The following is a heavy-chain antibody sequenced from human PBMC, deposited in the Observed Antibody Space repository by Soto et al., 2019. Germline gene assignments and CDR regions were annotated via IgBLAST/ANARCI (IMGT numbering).Heavy chain of an antibody. CDR2: ISSNGVGT. CDR3: ARRARPNFYYMDV. V-gene: IGHV3-64*01. Sequence: EVQLAESGGGLAQPGGSLRLSCAASGFPLSGYYMDWVRQAPGKGLEYVSSISSNGVGTTSANSVQGRFTISRDNSKNTVYLQMGSLRPEDMAVYYCARRARPNFYYMDVWGKGTKVTVSS. J-gene: IGHJ6*03. D-gene: IGHD6-6*01. CDR1: GFPLSGYY.